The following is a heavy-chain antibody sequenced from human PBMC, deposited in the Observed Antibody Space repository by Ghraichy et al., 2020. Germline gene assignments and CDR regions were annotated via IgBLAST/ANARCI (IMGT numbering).Heavy chain of an antibody. J-gene: IGHJ4*02. D-gene: IGHD3-10*01. CDR3: AREAGITMVQGVIDY. CDR2: IYYSGST. V-gene: IGHV4-31*03. Sequence: SQTLSLTCTVSGGSISSGGYYWSWIRQHPGKGLEWIGYIYYSGSTYYNPSLKSRVTISVDTSKNQFSLKLSSVTAADTAVYYCAREAGITMVQGVIDYWGQGTLVTVSS. CDR1: GGSISSGGYY.